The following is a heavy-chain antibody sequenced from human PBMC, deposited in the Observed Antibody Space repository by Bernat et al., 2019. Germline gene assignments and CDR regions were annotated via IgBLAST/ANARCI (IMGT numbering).Heavy chain of an antibody. CDR3: TIGDCSGGSCYPQPYYFDY. CDR2: IIPIFGIA. J-gene: IGHJ4*02. V-gene: IGHV1-69*17. D-gene: IGHD2-15*01. Sequence: QVQLVQSGAEVKKPGSSVKVSCKASGGTFSSYAISWVRQAPGQGLEWMGGIIPIFGIANYAQKFQGRVTITADKSTSTAYMELSSLRSEDTAVYYCTIGDCSGGSCYPQPYYFDYWGQGTLVTVSS. CDR1: GGTFSSYA.